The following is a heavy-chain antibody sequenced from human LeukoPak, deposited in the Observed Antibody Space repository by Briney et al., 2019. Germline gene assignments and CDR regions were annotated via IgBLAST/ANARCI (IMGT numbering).Heavy chain of an antibody. CDR2: MNPNSGNT. J-gene: IGHJ4*02. CDR1: GYTFTSYD. V-gene: IGHV1-8*01. Sequence: ASVKVSCKASGYTFTSYDIYWVRQATGQGLEWMGWMNPNSGNTGYAQKFQGRVTMTRNTSISTAYMELSSLRSEDTAVYYCARALGAPDYYFDYWGQGTLVTVSS. D-gene: IGHD1-26*01. CDR3: ARALGAPDYYFDY.